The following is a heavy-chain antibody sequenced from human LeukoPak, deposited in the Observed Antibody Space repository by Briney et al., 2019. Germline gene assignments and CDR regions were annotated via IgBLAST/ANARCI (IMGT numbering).Heavy chain of an antibody. J-gene: IGHJ4*02. CDR3: ARVGRDYSSSSPPDY. D-gene: IGHD6-6*01. CDR2: INIDGSST. Sequence: PGRSLRLSCAASGFTFSTYWMHWVRQAPGKGLVWVSRINIDGSSTLYADSVRGRFTISRDNAKNTLYLQMNSLRAEDTAMYYCARVGRDYSSSSPPDYWGQGTLVTVSS. CDR1: GFTFSTYW. V-gene: IGHV3-74*01.